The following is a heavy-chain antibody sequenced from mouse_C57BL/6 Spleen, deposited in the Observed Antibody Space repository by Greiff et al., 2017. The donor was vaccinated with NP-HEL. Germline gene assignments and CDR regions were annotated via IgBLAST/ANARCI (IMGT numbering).Heavy chain of an antibody. Sequence: VQLKESGPELVKPGASVKISCKASGYSFTGYYMNWVKQSPEKSLEWIGEINPSTGGTTYNQKFKAKATLTVDKSSSTAYMQLKSLTSEDSAVYYCARYDYEYFDVWGTGTTVTVSS. V-gene: IGHV1-42*01. CDR1: GYSFTGYY. CDR3: ARYDYEYFDV. J-gene: IGHJ1*03. D-gene: IGHD2-4*01. CDR2: INPSTGGT.